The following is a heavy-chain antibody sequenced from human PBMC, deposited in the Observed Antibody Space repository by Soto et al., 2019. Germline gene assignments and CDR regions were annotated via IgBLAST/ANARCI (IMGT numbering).Heavy chain of an antibody. Sequence: GGSLRLSCAASGFTFSSYGMHWVRQAPGKGLEWVAVIWYDGSNKYYADSVKGRFTISRDNSKNTLYLQMNSLIAEDTAVYYCARDNGDYANRYYFDYWAREPWSPSPQ. J-gene: IGHJ4*02. CDR1: GFTFSSYG. V-gene: IGHV3-33*01. CDR2: IWYDGSNK. D-gene: IGHD4-17*01. CDR3: ARDNGDYANRYYFDY.